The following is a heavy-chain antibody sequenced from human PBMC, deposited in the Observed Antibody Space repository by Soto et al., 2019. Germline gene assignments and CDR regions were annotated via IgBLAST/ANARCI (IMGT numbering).Heavy chain of an antibody. V-gene: IGHV3-48*02. CDR1: GFPFSNYG. CDR3: ARDHGGSTWFVGIYYYFGVDV. CDR2: ISGSSDTI. J-gene: IGHJ6*02. Sequence: VQLVESGGGVVEPGRSLRLSCAASGFPFSNYGMHWVRQAPGKGLEWVSYISGSSDTIYYADSVKGRFTISRDNAKNSLYLQMDSLRDEDTAVYYCARDHGGSTWFVGIYYYFGVDVWGQGTTVTVSS. D-gene: IGHD6-13*01.